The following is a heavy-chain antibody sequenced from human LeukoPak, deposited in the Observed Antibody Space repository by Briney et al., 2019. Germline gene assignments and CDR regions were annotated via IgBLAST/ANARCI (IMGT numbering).Heavy chain of an antibody. D-gene: IGHD5-12*01. J-gene: IGHJ2*01. CDR3: AREYNWYFDL. CDR1: RFTFSSYG. CDR2: IWYDGSNK. V-gene: IGHV3-33*01. Sequence: GGSLRLSCAASRFTFSSYGMHWVRQAPGKGLEWVAVIWYDGSNKYYADSVKGRFTISRDNSKNTPYLQMNSLRAEDTAVYYCAREYNWYFDLWGRGTLVTVSS.